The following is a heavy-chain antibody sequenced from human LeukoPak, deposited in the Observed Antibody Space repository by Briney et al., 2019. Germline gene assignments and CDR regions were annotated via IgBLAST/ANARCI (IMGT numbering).Heavy chain of an antibody. CDR3: AKATNYDFWSGSLGLDH. V-gene: IGHV3-30*18. CDR1: GFTFSSYG. CDR2: TSYNGRNN. J-gene: IGHJ4*02. Sequence: PGGSLRLSCAASGFTFSSYGMHWVRQAPGKGLEWVALTSYNGRNNYYSDSVKGRFSISRDNSQGTVFLQMNNVKTEDTAIYYCAKATNYDFWSGSLGLDHWGQGFLVTVSS. D-gene: IGHD3-3*01.